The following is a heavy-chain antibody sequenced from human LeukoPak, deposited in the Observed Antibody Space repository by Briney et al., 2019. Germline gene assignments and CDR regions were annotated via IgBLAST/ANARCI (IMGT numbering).Heavy chain of an antibody. Sequence: ASVKVSCKASGGTFSSYAISWVRQAPGQGLEWMGGIIPIFGTANYAQKFQGRVTITADKSTSTAYMELSSLRSEDTAVYYCARHDYGAYNWFDPWGQGTLVTVSS. V-gene: IGHV1-69*06. CDR2: IIPIFGTA. J-gene: IGHJ5*02. CDR1: GGTFSSYA. D-gene: IGHD4-17*01. CDR3: ARHDYGAYNWFDP.